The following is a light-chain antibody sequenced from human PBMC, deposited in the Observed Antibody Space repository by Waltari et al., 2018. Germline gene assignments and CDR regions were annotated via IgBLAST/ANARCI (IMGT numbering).Light chain of an antibody. V-gene: IGKV3-15*01. CDR1: QSVSSN. CDR3: QHYNNWPPTWA. CDR2: SAS. Sequence: EIVMTQSPATLSVSPGERATLSCRASQSVSSNLAWYQQKPGQAPRLLIYSASTRATGVPARFRGSGSGTVFTLTISSLQSEDFAVFYCQHYNNWPPTWAFGQGTTVEIK. J-gene: IGKJ1*01.